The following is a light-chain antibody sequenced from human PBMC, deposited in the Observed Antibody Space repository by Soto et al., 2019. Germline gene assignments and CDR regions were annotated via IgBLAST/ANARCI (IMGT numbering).Light chain of an antibody. CDR1: QSISDW. V-gene: IGKV1-5*01. CDR2: DAS. CDR3: QQYKTYRWT. J-gene: IGKJ1*01. Sequence: DIQMTQSPSTLSASVGYRVTITCRASQSISDWLAWYQQRPGKAPKLLIYDASTLQSGVPSRFSGSGSGTEFTLTITSLQPEDFATYYCQQYKTYRWTFGQGTKVE.